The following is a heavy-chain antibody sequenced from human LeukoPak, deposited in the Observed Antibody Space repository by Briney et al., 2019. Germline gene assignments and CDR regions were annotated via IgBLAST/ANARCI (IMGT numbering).Heavy chain of an antibody. D-gene: IGHD3-10*01. J-gene: IGHJ6*02. CDR1: GFTFSSYA. CDR2: ISYDGSNK. Sequence: PGGSLRLSCAASGFTFSSYAMHWVRQAPGKGLEWVAVISYDGSNKYYADSVKGRFTISRDNSKNTLYLQMNSLRAEDTAVYYCARVGVRGVDYCYYGMDVWGQGTTVTVSS. V-gene: IGHV3-30*04. CDR3: ARVGVRGVDYCYYGMDV.